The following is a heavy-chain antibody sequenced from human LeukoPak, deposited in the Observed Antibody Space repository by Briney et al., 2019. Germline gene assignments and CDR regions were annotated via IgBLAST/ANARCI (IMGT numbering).Heavy chain of an antibody. Sequence: PSETLSLTCAVSGGSFSGYYLSWVRQSPGKGLEWIYNPFRQSRVTVSVDTSKSQFSLKLSSVTAADTAVYYCARVKFEYSSSSNYFDYWGQGTLVTVSS. V-gene: IGHV4-34*01. CDR1: GGSFSGYY. CDR3: ARVKFEYSSSSNYFDY. D-gene: IGHD6-6*01. J-gene: IGHJ4*02.